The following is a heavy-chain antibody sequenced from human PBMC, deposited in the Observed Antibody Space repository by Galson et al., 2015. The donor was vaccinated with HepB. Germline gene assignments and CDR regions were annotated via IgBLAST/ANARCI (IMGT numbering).Heavy chain of an antibody. CDR3: AKEKTAVRFLEWLLTY. J-gene: IGHJ4*02. V-gene: IGHV3-30*18. CDR1: GFTFSNYG. CDR2: ISYDGSNK. Sequence: LRLSCAASGFTFSNYGMHWVRQAPGKGLEWVAVISYDGSNKYYADSVKGRFTISRDNSKNTLSLQMNSLRAEDTAVYYCAKEKTAVRFLEWLLTYWGQGTLVTVSS. D-gene: IGHD3-3*01.